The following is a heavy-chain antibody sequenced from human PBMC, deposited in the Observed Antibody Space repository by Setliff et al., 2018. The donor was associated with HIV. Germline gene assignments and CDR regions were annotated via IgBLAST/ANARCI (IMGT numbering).Heavy chain of an antibody. V-gene: IGHV1-18*01. CDR2: ISGHNGNT. Sequence: ASVKVSCKASGYIFGNYGINWVRQAPGQGLEWMGWISGHNGNTNSAQKVQGRVIMTTDTSTSTAYMELRSLRSDDAAVYYCTRGPRSKVVTTDTFDIWGQGTMVTVSS. D-gene: IGHD1-26*01. CDR1: GYIFGNYG. CDR3: TRGPRSKVVTTDTFDI. J-gene: IGHJ3*02.